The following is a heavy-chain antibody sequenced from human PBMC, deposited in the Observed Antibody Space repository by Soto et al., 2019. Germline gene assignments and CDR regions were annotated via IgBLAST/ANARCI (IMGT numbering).Heavy chain of an antibody. CDR2: ISGSGGST. J-gene: IGHJ5*02. CDR1: GFTFSSYA. D-gene: IGHD1-26*01. V-gene: IGHV3-23*01. CDR3: AKDRAPYSGSYPNWFDP. Sequence: QSGGSLRLSCAASGFTFSSYAMSWVRQAPGKGLGWVSAISGSGGSTYYADSVKGRFTISRDNSKNTLYLQMNSLRAEDTAVYYCAKDRAPYSGSYPNWFDPWGQGTLVTVSS.